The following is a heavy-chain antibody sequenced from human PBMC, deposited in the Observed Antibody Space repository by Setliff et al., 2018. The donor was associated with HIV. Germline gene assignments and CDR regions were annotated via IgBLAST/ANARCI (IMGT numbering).Heavy chain of an antibody. CDR3: ARQGLTMNPGVPAPILYFFDY. V-gene: IGHV4-39*01. Sequence: SETLSLTCTVSGGSIISSSYYWGWIRLPPGKGLEWIGSMYYRGNTYNNPSLKSRVTFSADTSKNQFSLNLNSVTATDTAVYFCARQGLTMNPGVPAPILYFFDYWGQGILVTVSS. CDR1: GGSIISSSYY. CDR2: MYYRGNT. J-gene: IGHJ4*02. D-gene: IGHD3-10*01.